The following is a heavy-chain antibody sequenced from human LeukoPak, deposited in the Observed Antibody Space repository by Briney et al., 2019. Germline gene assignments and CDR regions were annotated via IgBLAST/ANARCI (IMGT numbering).Heavy chain of an antibody. J-gene: IGHJ6*03. CDR3: ARYYYGSGSYGSYYNYYMDV. CDR1: GGSISSGGYY. Sequence: SETLSLTCTVSGGSISSGGYYWSWIRQPPGKGLEWIGYIYHSGSTYYNPSLKSRVTISVDRFKNQFSLKLSSVTAADTTVYYCARYYYGSGSYGSYYNYYMDVWGKGTTVTVSS. D-gene: IGHD3-10*01. V-gene: IGHV4-30-2*01. CDR2: IYHSGST.